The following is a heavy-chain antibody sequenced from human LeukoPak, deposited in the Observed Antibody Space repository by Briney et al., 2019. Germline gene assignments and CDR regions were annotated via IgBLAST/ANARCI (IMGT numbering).Heavy chain of an antibody. CDR2: IRYDGSNK. V-gene: IGHV3-30*02. CDR3: AKALGDGVDY. D-gene: IGHD5-24*01. J-gene: IGHJ4*02. CDR1: GFNLSFYG. Sequence: GGSLRLSCAASGFNLSFYGMHWVRQAPGKGLEWVTFIRYDGSNKYYTDSVKGRFTISRDNSKNTLYLQMNSLRAEDTAVYYCAKALGDGVDYWGQGTLVTVSS.